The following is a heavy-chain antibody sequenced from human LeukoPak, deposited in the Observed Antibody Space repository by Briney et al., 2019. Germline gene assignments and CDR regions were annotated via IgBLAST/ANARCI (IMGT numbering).Heavy chain of an antibody. CDR1: GFAFGSFV. CDR3: ASGYDFWSGHPPSQYGMDV. Sequence: PGGSLRLSCAASGFAFGSFVMSWVRQAPAKGLEWVSTIRSSGGDTYYADSVNGRFTISRDNSKDTLYLQMDSLTIEDTAIYYCASGYDFWSGHPPSQYGMDVWGQGTTVTVSS. D-gene: IGHD3-3*01. V-gene: IGHV3-23*01. CDR2: IRSSGGDT. J-gene: IGHJ6*02.